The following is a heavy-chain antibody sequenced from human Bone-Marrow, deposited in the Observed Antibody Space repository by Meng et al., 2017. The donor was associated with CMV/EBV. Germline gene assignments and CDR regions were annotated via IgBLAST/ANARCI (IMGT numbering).Heavy chain of an antibody. Sequence: ASVKVSCKAAGYTFSSYASSWVRQAPGQGLEGMGWMNTYNDNTNYAQNLQSRVTMTTDTSTSTAYLELRSLRSDDTAVYYCARGRGSGRAPHQDTAFDIWGQGTMVTVSS. CDR3: ARGRGSGRAPHQDTAFDI. J-gene: IGHJ3*02. D-gene: IGHD6-19*01. CDR2: MNTYNDNT. CDR1: GYTFSSYA. V-gene: IGHV1-18*01.